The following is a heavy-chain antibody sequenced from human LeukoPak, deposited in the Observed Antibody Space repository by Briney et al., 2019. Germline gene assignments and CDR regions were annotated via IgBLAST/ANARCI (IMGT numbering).Heavy chain of an antibody. CDR2: INHSGST. D-gene: IGHD3-10*01. CDR3: ARDTYYYGSGSYSSYYFDY. J-gene: IGHJ4*02. Sequence: PSETLSLTCAVYGGSFSGYYWSWIRQPPGKGLEWIGEINHSGSTNYNPSLKSRVTISVDTSKNQFSLKLSSVTAPDTAVYYCARDTYYYGSGSYSSYYFDYWGQGTLVTVSS. V-gene: IGHV4-34*01. CDR1: GGSFSGYY.